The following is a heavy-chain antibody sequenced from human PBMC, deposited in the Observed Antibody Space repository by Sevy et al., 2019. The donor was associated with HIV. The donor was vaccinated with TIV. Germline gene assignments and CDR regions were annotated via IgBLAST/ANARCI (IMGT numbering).Heavy chain of an antibody. Sequence: GGSLRLSCPASGFTFGSYDMHWVRQATGKGLEWVSAIGTAGDTYYPGSVKGRFTISRENAKNSLYLQMNSLRAGDTAVYYCARAGIAAAGYYYMDVWGKGTTVTVSS. CDR1: GFTFGSYD. D-gene: IGHD6-13*01. CDR2: IGTAGDT. J-gene: IGHJ6*03. CDR3: ARAGIAAAGYYYMDV. V-gene: IGHV3-13*01.